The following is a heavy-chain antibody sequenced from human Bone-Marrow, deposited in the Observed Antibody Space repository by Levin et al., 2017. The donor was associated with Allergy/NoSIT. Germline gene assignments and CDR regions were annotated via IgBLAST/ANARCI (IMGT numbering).Heavy chain of an antibody. CDR3: AREGRYQLPGGMDV. CDR1: GFTFSSYA. Sequence: GESLKISCAASGFTFSSYAMHWVRQAPGKGLEWVAVISYDGSNKYYADSVKGRFTISRDNSKNTLYLQMNSLRAEDTAVYYCAREGRYQLPGGMDVWGQGTTVTVSS. J-gene: IGHJ6*02. CDR2: ISYDGSNK. D-gene: IGHD2-2*01. V-gene: IGHV3-30*04.